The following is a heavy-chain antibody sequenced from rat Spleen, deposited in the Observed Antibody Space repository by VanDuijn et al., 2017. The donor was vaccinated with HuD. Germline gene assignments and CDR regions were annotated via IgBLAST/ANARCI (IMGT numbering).Heavy chain of an antibody. J-gene: IGHJ3*01. V-gene: IGHV5-25*01. CDR1: GFTFSDYY. CDR3: TRHGRGKTTYSDYATSPFAY. CDR2: ITNAAGKV. D-gene: IGHD4-5*01. Sequence: EVQLVESGGGLMQPGRSLKLSCVASGFTFSDYYMAWVRQAPKKGLGWVASITNAAGKVHYPDSVKGRFTISRDNAKNILYLQVDSLKPEDTATYYCTRHGRGKTTYSDYATSPFAYWGRGALVTVSS.